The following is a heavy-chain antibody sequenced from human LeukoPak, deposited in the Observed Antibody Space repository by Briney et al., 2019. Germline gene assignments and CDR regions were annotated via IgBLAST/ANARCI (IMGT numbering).Heavy chain of an antibody. CDR1: GGSISSGDYY. J-gene: IGHJ4*02. D-gene: IGHD5-12*01. Sequence: SGTLSLTCTVSGGSISSGDYYWSWIRQPPGKGLEWIGYIYYSGSTYYNPSLKSRVTISVDTSKNQFSLKLSSVTAADTAVYYCARVNPDAIYSGYDLDFDYWGQGTLVTVSS. CDR2: IYYSGST. CDR3: ARVNPDAIYSGYDLDFDY. V-gene: IGHV4-30-4*08.